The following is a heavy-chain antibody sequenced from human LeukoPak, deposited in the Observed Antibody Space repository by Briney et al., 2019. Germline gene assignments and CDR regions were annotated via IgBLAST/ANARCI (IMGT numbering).Heavy chain of an antibody. D-gene: IGHD1-14*01. V-gene: IGHV3-23*01. CDR3: AKNGEPHYYMDV. CDR2: ISGSGSNK. J-gene: IGHJ6*03. Sequence: GSLXXSXAAAGFTFTTYGMXWVRQAPGKGXEWGLGISGSGSNKYYADSGKGRFTSSRDSSKKTVYLQMNSLRAEDTAVYYCAKNGEPHYYMDVLGKGTTVTVSS. CDR1: GFTFTTYG.